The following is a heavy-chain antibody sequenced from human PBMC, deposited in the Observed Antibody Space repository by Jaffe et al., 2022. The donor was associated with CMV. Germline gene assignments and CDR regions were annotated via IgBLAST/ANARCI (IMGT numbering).Heavy chain of an antibody. J-gene: IGHJ4*02. CDR3: IRQTYCSGGYCATCGGDCYYDH. CDR2: TYYRSRWYY. Sequence: QVQLQQSGPGLVEPSQTVSLTCGIFGDSVASYTASWHWVRQSPSRGLEWLGRTYYRSRWYYDYAESMKSRITINPDTARNQFSLQLSSVTPEDTAVYYCIRQTYCSGGYCATCGGDCYYDHWGQGTPVTVSS. CDR1: GDSVASYTAS. D-gene: IGHD2-21*02. V-gene: IGHV6-1*01.